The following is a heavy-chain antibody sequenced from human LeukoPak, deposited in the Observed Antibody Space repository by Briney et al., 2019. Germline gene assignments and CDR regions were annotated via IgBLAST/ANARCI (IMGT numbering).Heavy chain of an antibody. D-gene: IGHD3-22*01. CDR2: IKQDGSEK. J-gene: IGHJ4*02. Sequence: PGGSLRLSCAASGFTFSSYWMSWVRQAPGKGLEGVANIKQDGSEKYYVDSVKGRFTISRDNAKNSLYLQMNSLRAEDTAVYYCARGGYYDSSGTNDYWGQGTLVTVSS. CDR1: GFTFSSYW. V-gene: IGHV3-7*01. CDR3: ARGGYYDSSGTNDY.